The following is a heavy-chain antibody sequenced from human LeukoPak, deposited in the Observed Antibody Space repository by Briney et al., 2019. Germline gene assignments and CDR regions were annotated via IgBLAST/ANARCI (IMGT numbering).Heavy chain of an antibody. Sequence: SETLSLTCTVSGGSISSYYWSWLRQPSGKGLEWIGYIYYSGSTNYNPSLKSRVTISVDTSKNQFSLKLSSVTAADTAVYYCARLVGRVAGTLGVLDYWGQGTLVTVSS. CDR2: IYYSGST. D-gene: IGHD6-19*01. CDR1: GGSISSYY. CDR3: ARLVGRVAGTLGVLDY. V-gene: IGHV4-59*08. J-gene: IGHJ4*02.